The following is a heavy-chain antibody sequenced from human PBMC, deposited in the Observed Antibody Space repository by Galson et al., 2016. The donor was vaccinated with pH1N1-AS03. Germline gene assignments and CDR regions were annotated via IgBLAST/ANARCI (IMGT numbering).Heavy chain of an antibody. CDR2: ISPDGSAT. CDR3: AKDNRDFAYDY. Sequence: SLRLSCAASGFSSRDYWMHWVRQAPGKGMLLVSRISPDGSATYYVDSVKGRFTVSRDNAKNTLYLQMNSLTAEDTAVYYCAKDNRDFAYDYWGQGTLVTVSS. D-gene: IGHD2/OR15-2a*01. CDR1: GFSSRDYW. V-gene: IGHV3-74*01. J-gene: IGHJ4*02.